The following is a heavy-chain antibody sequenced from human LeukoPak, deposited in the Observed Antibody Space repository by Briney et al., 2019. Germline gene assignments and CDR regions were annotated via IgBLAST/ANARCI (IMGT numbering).Heavy chain of an antibody. D-gene: IGHD3-22*01. CDR1: GFTFSSYA. V-gene: IGHV3-30-3*01. CDR3: ARTYYYDSSGYFGY. Sequence: GRSLRLSCAASGFTFSSYAMHWVRQAPGKGLEWVAVISYDGSNKYYADSVEGRFTISRDNSKNTLYLQMNSLRAEDTAVYYCARTYYYDSSGYFGYWGQGTLVTVSS. CDR2: ISYDGSNK. J-gene: IGHJ4*02.